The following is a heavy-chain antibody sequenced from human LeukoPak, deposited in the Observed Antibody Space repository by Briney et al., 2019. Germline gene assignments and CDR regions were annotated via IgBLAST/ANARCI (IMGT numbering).Heavy chain of an antibody. D-gene: IGHD3-10*01. J-gene: IGHJ4*02. Sequence: GGSLRLSCAASGFTVSSNYMSWVRQAPAKGLEWVSVIYSGGSTYYADSVKGRFTISRDNSKNTLYLQMNSLRAEDTAVYYCARTNYGSGSFQAVYWGQGTLVTVSS. CDR1: GFTVSSNY. V-gene: IGHV3-53*01. CDR2: IYSGGST. CDR3: ARTNYGSGSFQAVY.